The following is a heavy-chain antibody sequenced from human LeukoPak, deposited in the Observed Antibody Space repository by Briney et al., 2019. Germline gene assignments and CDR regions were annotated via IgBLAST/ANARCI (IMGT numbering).Heavy chain of an antibody. D-gene: IGHD2-2*02. CDR3: AKDVEDCSSTSCYNTENYYMDV. CDR2: ITGSGRNA. CDR1: GFTFSSYA. Sequence: GGSLRLSCAASGFTFSSYAMSWVRQAPGKGLEWVAAITGSGRNAYYADSVKGRFTISRDNSKNTLYLQMNSLRAEDTAVYYCAKDVEDCSSTSCYNTENYYMDVWGKGTTVTVSS. J-gene: IGHJ6*03. V-gene: IGHV3-23*01.